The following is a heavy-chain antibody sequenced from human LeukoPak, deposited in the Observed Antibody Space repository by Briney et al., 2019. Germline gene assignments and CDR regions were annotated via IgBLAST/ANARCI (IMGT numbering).Heavy chain of an antibody. CDR1: GFTFSNYA. V-gene: IGHV3-23*01. Sequence: GGSLRLSCAASGFTFSNYAMSWVRQAPGKGLEWVSAISGSGGSTYYADSVKGRFTISRDNSKNTLYLQMNSLRAEDTAVYYCAKDDRWLQFCCWGQGTLVTVSA. J-gene: IGHJ4*02. CDR3: AKDDRWLQFCC. CDR2: ISGSGGST. D-gene: IGHD5-24*01.